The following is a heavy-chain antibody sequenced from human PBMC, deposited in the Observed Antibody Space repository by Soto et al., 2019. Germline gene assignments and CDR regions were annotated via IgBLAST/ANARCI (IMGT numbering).Heavy chain of an antibody. CDR2: IWYDGSNK. CDR1: GLTFSSYG. J-gene: IGHJ6*02. D-gene: IGHD4-4*01. CDR3: ARGDYSNYYYDGIDV. V-gene: IGHV3-33*01. Sequence: GGSLRLSCAASGLTFSSYGMHWVRQAPGKGLEWVAVIWYDGSNKYYADSVKGRFTISRDNSKNTLYLQMNSLRAENTAVYYCARGDYSNYYYDGIDVWGQGTTVTGSS.